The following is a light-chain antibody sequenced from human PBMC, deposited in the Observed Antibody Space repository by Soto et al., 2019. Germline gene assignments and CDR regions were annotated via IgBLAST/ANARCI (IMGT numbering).Light chain of an antibody. CDR2: GAS. CDR1: QSVSSSF. V-gene: IGKV3-20*01. CDR3: QQDDNSPRT. Sequence: EIVLTQSPGTLSLSPGERATLSCRASQSVSSSFLAWYQQKPGQAPRLLIYGASSRATGIPDRFSGNGSGTDFTLTISRLEPEDFAVYYCQQDDNSPRTFGQGTKVEIK. J-gene: IGKJ1*01.